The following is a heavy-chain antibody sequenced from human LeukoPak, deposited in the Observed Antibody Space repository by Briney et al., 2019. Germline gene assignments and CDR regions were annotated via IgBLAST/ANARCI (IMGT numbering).Heavy chain of an antibody. CDR2: MNPNSGNT. CDR3: ARVDDILTGYFWFDP. Sequence: ASVKVSCKASGYTFTSYDINWVRQAPGQGLEWMGWMNPNSGNTGYVQKFQGRVTMTRNTSISTAYMELSSLRSEDTAVYYCARVDDILTGYFWFDPWGQGTLVTVSS. V-gene: IGHV1-8*01. D-gene: IGHD3-9*01. CDR1: GYTFTSYD. J-gene: IGHJ5*02.